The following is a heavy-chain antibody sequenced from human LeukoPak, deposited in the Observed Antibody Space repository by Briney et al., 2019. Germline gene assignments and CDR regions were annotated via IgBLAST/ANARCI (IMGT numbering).Heavy chain of an antibody. CDR1: GFTFGDYA. Sequence: GRSLRLSCTASGFTFGDYAMSWVRQAPGKGLEWVGFIRSKAYGGTTEYAASVKGRFTISRDDSKSTAYLQMNSLKTEDTAAYYCTSPGGSGWYYNYWGQGTLVTVSS. D-gene: IGHD6-19*01. J-gene: IGHJ4*02. V-gene: IGHV3-49*04. CDR3: TSPGGSGWYYNY. CDR2: IRSKAYGGTT.